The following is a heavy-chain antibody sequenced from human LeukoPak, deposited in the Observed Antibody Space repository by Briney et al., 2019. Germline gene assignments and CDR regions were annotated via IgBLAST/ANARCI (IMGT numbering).Heavy chain of an antibody. V-gene: IGHV4-61*02. J-gene: IGHJ3*02. CDR1: GGSISSGSYY. CDR2: IYTSGST. Sequence: PSETLSLTCTVSGGSISSGSYYWSWIRQPAGKGLEWIGRIYTSGSTYYNPSLKSRVTISVDRSKNQFSLKLSSVTAADTAVYYCARPEGAMAPSDAFDIWGQGTMVTVSS. CDR3: ARPEGAMAPSDAFDI. D-gene: IGHD5-18*01.